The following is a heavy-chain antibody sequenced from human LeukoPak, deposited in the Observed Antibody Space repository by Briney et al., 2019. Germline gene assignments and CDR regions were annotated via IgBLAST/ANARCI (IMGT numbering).Heavy chain of an antibody. V-gene: IGHV3-33*06. D-gene: IGHD6-19*01. CDR2: IWYDGSNK. J-gene: IGHJ4*02. CDR3: AKDISSSGWYGHYVDY. CDR1: GFTFSSYG. Sequence: GRSLRLSCAASGFTFSSYGMHWVRQAPGKGLEWVAVIWYDGSNKYYADSVKGRFTISRDNSKNTLYLQMNSLRAEDTAVYYCAKDISSSGWYGHYVDYWGQGTLVTVSS.